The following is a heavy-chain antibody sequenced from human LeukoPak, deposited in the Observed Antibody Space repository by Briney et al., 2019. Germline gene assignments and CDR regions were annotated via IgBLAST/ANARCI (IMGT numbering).Heavy chain of an antibody. CDR1: GLTFSSYA. Sequence: GGSLRLSCAASGLTFSSYAMHWVRQAPGKGLEWVAVISYDGSNKYYADSVKGRFTISRDNSKNTLYLQMNSLRAEDTAVYYCARDAHFNDFHAGMDVWGQGTTVTVSS. CDR2: ISYDGSNK. D-gene: IGHD3-3*01. V-gene: IGHV3-30-3*01. J-gene: IGHJ6*02. CDR3: ARDAHFNDFHAGMDV.